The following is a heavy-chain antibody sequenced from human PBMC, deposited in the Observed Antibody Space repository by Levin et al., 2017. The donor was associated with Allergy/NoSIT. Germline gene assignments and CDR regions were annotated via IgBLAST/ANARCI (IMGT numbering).Heavy chain of an antibody. V-gene: IGHV3-30*18. CDR2: ISYDGSNK. CDR3: AKSGDYYGSGSLSYEGD. Sequence: GGSLRLSCAASGFTFSSYGMHWVRQAPGKGLEWVAVISYDGSNKYYADSVKGRFTISRDNSKNTLYLQMNSLRAEDTAVYYCAKSGDYYGSGSLSYEGDWGQGTLVTVSS. J-gene: IGHJ4*02. D-gene: IGHD3-10*01. CDR1: GFTFSSYG.